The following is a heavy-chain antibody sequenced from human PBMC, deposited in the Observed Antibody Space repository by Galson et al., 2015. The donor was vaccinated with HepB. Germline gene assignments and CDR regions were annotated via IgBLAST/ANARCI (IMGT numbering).Heavy chain of an antibody. CDR1: GYTFTSYY. Sequence: SVKVSCKASGYTFTSYYIHGVRQAPGKGLEWVGIINPSAGSTRYAQKFQGRVTMTRDKSTSTVYMELSSLRAEDTAVYYCARYPNGAYRYDYWGQGTLVTVSS. CDR2: INPSAGST. J-gene: IGHJ4*02. CDR3: ARYPNGAYRYDY. D-gene: IGHD2-8*01. V-gene: IGHV1-46*01.